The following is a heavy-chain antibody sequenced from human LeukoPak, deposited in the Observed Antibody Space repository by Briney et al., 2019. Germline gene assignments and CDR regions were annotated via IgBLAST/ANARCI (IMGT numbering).Heavy chain of an antibody. CDR3: ARVGRVAAREHHALDI. D-gene: IGHD2-15*01. CDR2: IYYSGST. V-gene: IGHV4-59*01. CDR1: GGSISSYY. Sequence: SETLSLTCTVSGGSISSYYWSWIRQPPGKGLEWIGYIYYSGSTNYNPSLKSRVTISVDTSKNQFSLKLSSVTAADTAVYYCARVGRVAAREHHALDIWGQGTMVTVSS. J-gene: IGHJ3*02.